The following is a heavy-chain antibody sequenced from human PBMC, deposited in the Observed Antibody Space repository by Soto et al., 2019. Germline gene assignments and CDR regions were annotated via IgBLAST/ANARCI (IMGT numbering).Heavy chain of an antibody. Sequence: EVQLLESGGGLVQPGGSLRLSCAASGFTFSSYAMSWVSQAPGKGLEWVSAISGSGGSTYYADSVKGRFTISRDNSKNTLYLQMNSLRAEDTAVYYCAKARSITIFGVVAGLGYWGQGTLVTVSS. CDR2: ISGSGGST. V-gene: IGHV3-23*01. D-gene: IGHD3-3*01. J-gene: IGHJ4*02. CDR3: AKARSITIFGVVAGLGY. CDR1: GFTFSSYA.